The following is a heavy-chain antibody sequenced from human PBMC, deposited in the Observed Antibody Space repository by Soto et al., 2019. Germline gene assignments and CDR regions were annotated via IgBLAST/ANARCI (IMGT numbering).Heavy chain of an antibody. CDR1: GGSFSAYY. J-gene: IGHJ4*02. D-gene: IGHD3-3*01. CDR3: PREGGGFWSGYYKYYFDY. CDR2: IIHSDST. Sequence: SETLSLTCAVYGGSFSAYYWSWVRQPPGKGRDGIGEIIHSDSTKYNPSLKSRVTISVDTSKNQFSLKLSSVTAADPAVYYCPREGGGFWSGYYKYYFDYWGQGTLVTVSS. V-gene: IGHV4-34*12.